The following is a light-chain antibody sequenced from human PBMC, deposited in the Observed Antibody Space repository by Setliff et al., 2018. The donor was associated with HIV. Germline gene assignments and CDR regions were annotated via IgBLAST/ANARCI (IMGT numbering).Light chain of an antibody. CDR3: CSYAGIYTYV. V-gene: IGLV2-11*01. Sequence: QSVLTQPRSVSGSPGQSVTISCTGTSSDVGGYNYVSWYQQHPGKAPKFMIYDVSKRPSGVPDRFSGSKSGNTASLTISGLQAEDEADYYCCSYAGIYTYVFGSGTKFTVL. J-gene: IGLJ1*01. CDR2: DVS. CDR1: SSDVGGYNY.